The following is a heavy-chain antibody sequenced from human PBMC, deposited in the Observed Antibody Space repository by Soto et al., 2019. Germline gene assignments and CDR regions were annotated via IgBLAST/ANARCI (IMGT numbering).Heavy chain of an antibody. Sequence: GGSLRLSCVASGFTFSSYAMRWVRQAPGKGLEWVSAIGASGVPTYYADSVRGRFTVSRDNSKNTLYLQMNSLRAEDTAVYYCARDPQLTTIWGQGTLVTVSS. CDR2: IGASGVPT. V-gene: IGHV3-23*01. CDR3: ARDPQLTTI. D-gene: IGHD2-21*02. J-gene: IGHJ4*02. CDR1: GFTFSSYA.